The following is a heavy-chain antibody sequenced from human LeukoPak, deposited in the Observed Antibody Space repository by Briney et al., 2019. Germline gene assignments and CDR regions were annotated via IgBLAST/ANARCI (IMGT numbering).Heavy chain of an antibody. V-gene: IGHV3-7*01. Sequence: GGSLRLSCAASGFALSSHWMTWVRQVPGRGPEWVANVNRDGSETYYLDSVKGRCTISRDNAKNMLYLEMNSLRVEDTAVYFCTRDHGLDVWGQGTTVTVSS. CDR3: TRDHGLDV. CDR1: GFALSSHW. CDR2: VNRDGSET. J-gene: IGHJ6*02.